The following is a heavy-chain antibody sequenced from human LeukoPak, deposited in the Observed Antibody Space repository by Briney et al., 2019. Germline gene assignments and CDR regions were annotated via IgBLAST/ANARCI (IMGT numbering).Heavy chain of an antibody. Sequence: SETLSLTCTVSGYSISSGYYWGWIRQPPGKGLEWIGSIYHSGSTYYNPSLKSRVTISVDTSKNQFSLKLSSVTAADTAVYYCARAIGPYYYYYMDVWGKGTTVTVSS. V-gene: IGHV4-38-2*02. CDR1: GYSISSGYY. CDR2: IYHSGST. CDR3: ARAIGPYYYYYMDV. J-gene: IGHJ6*03.